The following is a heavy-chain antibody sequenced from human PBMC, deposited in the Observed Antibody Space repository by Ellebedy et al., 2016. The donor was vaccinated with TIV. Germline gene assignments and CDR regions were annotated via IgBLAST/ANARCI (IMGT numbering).Heavy chain of an antibody. D-gene: IGHD3-16*01. CDR1: GYTLTSYG. CDR3: AKGRLREVDFDY. J-gene: IGHJ4*02. Sequence: AASVTVSCKASGYTLTSYGISWVRQAPGQGLEWMGWISAYNGNTNYAQKLQGRVTMTTDTTTSTAYMELRSLRSDDTAVYYCAKGRLREVDFDYWGQGTLVTVSS. V-gene: IGHV1-18*01. CDR2: ISAYNGNT.